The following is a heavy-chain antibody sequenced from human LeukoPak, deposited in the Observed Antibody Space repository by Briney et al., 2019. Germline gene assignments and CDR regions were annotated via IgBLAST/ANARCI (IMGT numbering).Heavy chain of an antibody. Sequence: GRSLRLSCAASGFTFSSYGMHWVRQAPGKGLEWVAVISYDGSNKYYADSVKGRFTISRDNSKNTLYLQMNSPRAEDTAVYYCAKDLILYYDFWSGYSAKPWDGTGYGMDVWGQGTTVTVSS. CDR2: ISYDGSNK. CDR3: AKDLILYYDFWSGYSAKPWDGTGYGMDV. J-gene: IGHJ6*02. D-gene: IGHD3-3*01. CDR1: GFTFSSYG. V-gene: IGHV3-30*18.